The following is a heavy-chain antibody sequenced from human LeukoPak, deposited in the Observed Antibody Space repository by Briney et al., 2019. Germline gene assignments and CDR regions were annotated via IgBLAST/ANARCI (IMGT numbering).Heavy chain of an antibody. D-gene: IGHD3-16*02. V-gene: IGHV4-30-2*01. CDR3: ARAGITFGGVIVTPPDY. J-gene: IGHJ4*02. Sequence: PSETLPLTCAVSGGSISSGGYSWSWIRQPPGKGLEWIGYIYHSGSTYYNPSLKSRVTISVDRSKNQFSLKLSSVTAADTAVYYCARAGITFGGVIVTPPDYWGQGTLVTVSS. CDR2: IYHSGST. CDR1: GGSISSGGYS.